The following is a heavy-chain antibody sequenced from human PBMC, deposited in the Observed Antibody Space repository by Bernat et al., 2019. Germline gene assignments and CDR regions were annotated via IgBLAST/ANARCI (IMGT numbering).Heavy chain of an antibody. CDR3: ARDHPRPDDYYYYGMDV. J-gene: IGHJ6*04. D-gene: IGHD5-24*01. Sequence: EVQLVESGGGLVQPGGSLRLSCAASGFTVSSNYMSWVRQAPGKGLEWVSVIYSGGSTYYAESVKGRFTISRDNSKNTLYLQMNSLRAEDTAVYYCARDHPRPDDYYYYGMDVWGEGTTVTVSS. V-gene: IGHV3-66*01. CDR1: GFTVSSNY. CDR2: IYSGGST.